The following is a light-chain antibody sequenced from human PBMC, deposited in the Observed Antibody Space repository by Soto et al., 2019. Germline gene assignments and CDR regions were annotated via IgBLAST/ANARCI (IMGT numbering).Light chain of an antibody. CDR1: SSEDGGNKY. CDR3: ASTTSDSLYV. J-gene: IGLJ1*01. Sequence: QSVLTWPASISETPPESITVSFTRSSSEDGGNKYVSWYQQYPGKVPKLLISTVTSRPSGFSYRLSGSKSGNTASLTISALLAEDEADYFCASTTSDSLYVFGNGTKGSVL. CDR2: TVT. V-gene: IGLV2-14*01.